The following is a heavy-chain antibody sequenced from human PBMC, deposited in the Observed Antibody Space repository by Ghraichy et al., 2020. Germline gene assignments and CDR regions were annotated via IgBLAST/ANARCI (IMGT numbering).Heavy chain of an antibody. CDR1: GFTVSSNH. J-gene: IGHJ5*02. CDR3: ATEGHSSYYETGFFDP. V-gene: IGHV3-53*01. CDR2: FYITGGT. Sequence: GGSLRLSCAASGFTVSSNHMNWVRQAPGKGLEWVSVFYITGGTYYADSVRDRFTISRDNSKNMVYLQMNNLRAEDTAVYYCATEGHSSYYETGFFDPWGQGTLVTVSS. D-gene: IGHD4-11*01.